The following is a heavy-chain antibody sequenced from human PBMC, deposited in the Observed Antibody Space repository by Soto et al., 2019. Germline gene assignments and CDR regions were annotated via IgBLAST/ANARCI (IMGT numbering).Heavy chain of an antibody. CDR2: IYYTGAT. D-gene: IGHD6-19*01. J-gene: IGHJ4*02. Sequence: QVQLQESGPGLVKPSETLSLTCTISSGSISSYYWSWIRQSPGKGLEWIGYIYYTGATDYNPSLESRVSTSMGHSMNQFSLGLTSVTAADTAAYYCARGGLLWNTGWYYFDYWGQGALVTVSS. V-gene: IGHV4-59*01. CDR3: ARGGLLWNTGWYYFDY. CDR1: SGSISSYY.